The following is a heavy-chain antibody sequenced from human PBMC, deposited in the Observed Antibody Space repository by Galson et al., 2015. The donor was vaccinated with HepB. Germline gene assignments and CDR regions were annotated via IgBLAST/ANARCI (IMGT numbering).Heavy chain of an antibody. CDR3: ARVPTYYYDSSGLYFDY. Sequence: SVKVSCKASGGTFSSYAISWVRQAPGQGLEWMGGIIAIFGTANYAQKFQGRVTITADESTSTAYMELSSLRSEDTAVYYCARVPTYYYDSSGLYFDYWGQGTLVTVSS. J-gene: IGHJ4*02. D-gene: IGHD3-22*01. V-gene: IGHV1-69*13. CDR2: IIAIFGTA. CDR1: GGTFSSYA.